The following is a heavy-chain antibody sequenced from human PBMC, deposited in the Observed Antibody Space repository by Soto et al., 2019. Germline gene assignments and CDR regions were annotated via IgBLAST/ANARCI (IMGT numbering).Heavy chain of an antibody. J-gene: IGHJ6*02. V-gene: IGHV3-11*01. CDR3: ARAWKIEKFGVISMSKGLDV. Sequence: LRLSCAASGFIFSDYYMTWIRQAPGKGLEWLSCSSNRDRSTYYTDSVKDRFVVSKDNAKNLVYLQMNSLRAEDTAVYFCARAWKIEKFGVISMSKGLDVCGQGTTVTVPS. CDR2: SSNRDRST. D-gene: IGHD3-3*01. CDR1: GFIFSDYY.